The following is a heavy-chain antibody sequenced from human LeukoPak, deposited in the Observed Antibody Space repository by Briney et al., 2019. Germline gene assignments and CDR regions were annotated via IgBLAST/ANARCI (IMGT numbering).Heavy chain of an antibody. CDR1: GFTFSRYY. CDR3: ARWDTGMAAFDL. V-gene: IGHV3-74*03. Sequence: PGGSLRLSCAASGFTFSRYYMHWVRQAPGTGPMWVSRINGDGSDTKYADSVKGRLTISRDNAKNTLYLHMNSLRAEDTALYWCARWDTGMAAFDLWGQGTLVTVSS. CDR2: INGDGSDT. J-gene: IGHJ4*02. D-gene: IGHD5-18*01.